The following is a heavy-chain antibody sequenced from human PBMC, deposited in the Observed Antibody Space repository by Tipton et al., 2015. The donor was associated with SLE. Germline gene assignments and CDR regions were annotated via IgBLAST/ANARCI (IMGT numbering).Heavy chain of an antibody. CDR2: INSDGSST. CDR1: GFTLSSNW. V-gene: IGHV3-74*01. D-gene: IGHD3-10*01. CDR3: ARVGPFGGFWGFDY. Sequence: SLRLSCAAPGFTLSSNWMHWVRQAPGKGLVWVSRINSDGSSTSYADSVKGRFTISRDNAKNTLYLQMNSLRAEDTAVYYCARVGPFGGFWGFDYWGQGTLVTVSS. J-gene: IGHJ4*02.